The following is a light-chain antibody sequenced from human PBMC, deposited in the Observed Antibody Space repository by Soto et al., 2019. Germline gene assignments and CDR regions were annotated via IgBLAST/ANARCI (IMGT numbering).Light chain of an antibody. CDR2: DVS. CDR1: SSDVGGYNY. J-gene: IGLJ1*01. V-gene: IGLV2-11*01. CDR3: CSYAGSPRYV. Sequence: QSALTQPCSVSGSPGQSVTISCTGTSSDVGGYNYVSWYQQHPGKAPKVMIYDVSERPSGVPDRFSGSKSGNTASLTISGLQAEDEADYYCCSYAGSPRYVLGTGTKLTAL.